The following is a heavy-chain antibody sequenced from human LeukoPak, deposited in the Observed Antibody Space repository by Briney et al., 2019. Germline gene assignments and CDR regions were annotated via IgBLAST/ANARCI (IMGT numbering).Heavy chain of an antibody. CDR1: GFSLSTSGVD. Sequence: SGPTLVNPTQPLTLTCTFSGFSLSTSGVDVGWIRQPPGKALEWLALIYWNDDKRYSPSLKSRLTITKDTSKNQVVLTMTNMDPVDTATYYCALSTTVGSPFDYWGQGTLVTVSS. CDR2: IYWNDDK. J-gene: IGHJ4*02. CDR3: ALSTTVGSPFDY. V-gene: IGHV2-5*01. D-gene: IGHD1-1*01.